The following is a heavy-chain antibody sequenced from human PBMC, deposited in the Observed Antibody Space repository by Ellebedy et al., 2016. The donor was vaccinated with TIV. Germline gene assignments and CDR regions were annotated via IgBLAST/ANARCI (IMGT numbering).Heavy chain of an antibody. D-gene: IGHD3-22*01. CDR1: GGSISSGGYS. J-gene: IGHJ4*02. Sequence: SETLSLTXAVSGGSISSGGYSWSWIRQPPGKGLEWIGYIYHSGSTYYNPSLKSRVTISVDRSKNQFSLKLSSVTAADTAVYYCARGGGIVVVTAFDYWGQGALVTVSS. V-gene: IGHV4-30-2*01. CDR2: IYHSGST. CDR3: ARGGGIVVVTAFDY.